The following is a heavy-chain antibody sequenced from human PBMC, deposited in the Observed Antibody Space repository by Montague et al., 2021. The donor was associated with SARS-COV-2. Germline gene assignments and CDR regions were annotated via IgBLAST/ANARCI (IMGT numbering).Heavy chain of an antibody. Sequence: SETLSLTCTVSGGSITSYFWSWVWQPPGKGLEWIGYTYYTGSSNSNSSLTSRVTISLDTSKSQFSLNLSSVTAADTAVYYCARDCCTRTGCSCYSYGMDVWGQGTTVTVSS. CDR2: TYYTGSS. D-gene: IGHD2-2*01. V-gene: IGHV4-59*13. CDR1: GGSITSYF. CDR3: ARDCCTRTGCSCYSYGMDV. J-gene: IGHJ6*02.